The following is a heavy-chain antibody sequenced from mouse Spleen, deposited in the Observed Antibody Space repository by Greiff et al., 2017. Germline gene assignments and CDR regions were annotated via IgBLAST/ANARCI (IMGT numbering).Heavy chain of an antibody. CDR3: ARVGTRAGDYGLAWFAY. Sequence: EVKLMESGPGLVKPSQSLSLTCSVTGYSITSGYYWNWIRQFPGNKLEWMGYISYDGSNNYNPSLKNRISITRDTSKNQFFLKLNSVTTEDTATYYCARVGTRAGDYGLAWFAYWGQGTLVTVSA. CDR2: ISYDGSN. V-gene: IGHV3-6*01. CDR1: GYSITSGYY. J-gene: IGHJ3*01. D-gene: IGHD1-2*01.